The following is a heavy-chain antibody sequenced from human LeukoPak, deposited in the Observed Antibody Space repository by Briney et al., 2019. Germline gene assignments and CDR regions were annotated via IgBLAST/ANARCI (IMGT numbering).Heavy chain of an antibody. CDR3: TTGQYDSSGYLDY. CDR1: GFTFSNAW. V-gene: IGHV3-15*01. J-gene: IGHJ4*02. Sequence: GGSLRLSCAASGFTFSNAWMSWVRQAPGKGLEWAGRIKSKTDGGTTDYAAPVKGRFTISRDDSKNTLYLQMNSLKTEDTAVYYCTTGQYDSSGYLDYWGQGTLVTVSS. CDR2: IKSKTDGGTT. D-gene: IGHD3-22*01.